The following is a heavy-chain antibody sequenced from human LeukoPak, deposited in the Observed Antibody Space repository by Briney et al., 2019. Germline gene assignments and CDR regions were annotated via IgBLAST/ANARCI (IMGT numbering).Heavy chain of an antibody. CDR3: ASAENGGYFDY. CDR1: GFTFSSYA. V-gene: IGHV3-30*04. Sequence: GRSLRLSCAASGFTFSSYAMHWVRQAPGKGLEWVAVISYDGSNKYYADSVKGRFTISRDNSKNTLYLQMNSLRAEDTAVYYCASAENGGYFDYWGQGTLATVSS. D-gene: IGHD3-16*01. J-gene: IGHJ4*02. CDR2: ISYDGSNK.